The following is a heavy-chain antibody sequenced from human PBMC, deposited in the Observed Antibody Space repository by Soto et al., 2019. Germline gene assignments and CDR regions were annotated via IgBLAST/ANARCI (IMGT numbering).Heavy chain of an antibody. D-gene: IGHD2-8*01. Sequence: QVQLVQSGAEVKKPGASVKVSCKASGYTFTSYDINWVRQATGQGLEWMGWMNPNSGNTGYAQKFQGRVTMTRNTPISTAYTELSSLSPEDTAVYYCARAAVMVYAIADLPSDPRFDPLGQGTLVTVSS. CDR3: ARAAVMVYAIADLPSDPRFDP. V-gene: IGHV1-8*01. CDR1: GYTFTSYD. CDR2: MNPNSGNT. J-gene: IGHJ5*02.